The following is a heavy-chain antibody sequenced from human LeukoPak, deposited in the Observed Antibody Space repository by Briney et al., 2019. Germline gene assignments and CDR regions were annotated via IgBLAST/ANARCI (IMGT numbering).Heavy chain of an antibody. V-gene: IGHV3-21*01. Sequence: PGGSLRLSCAASGFTFSSYSMNWVRQAPGKGLEWVSSISSSSSYIYYADSVKGRFTISRDNAKNSLYLQMNSLRAEDTAVYYCTRVRSYDYVWGSYRYPPDYWGQGTLVTVSS. D-gene: IGHD3-16*02. CDR2: ISSSSSYI. CDR3: TRVRSYDYVWGSYRYPPDY. J-gene: IGHJ4*02. CDR1: GFTFSSYS.